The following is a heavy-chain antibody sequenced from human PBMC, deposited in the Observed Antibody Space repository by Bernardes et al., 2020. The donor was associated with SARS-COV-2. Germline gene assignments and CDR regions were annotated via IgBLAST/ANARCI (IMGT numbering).Heavy chain of an antibody. CDR2: ISYDGSNK. CDR1: GFTFSSYG. CDR3: AKGALYYYGSGSYDYGMDV. Sequence: GVSLRLSCAASGFTFSSYGMHWVRQAPGKGLEWVAVISYDGSNKYYADSVKGRFTISRDNSKNTLYLQMNSLRAEDTAVYYCAKGALYYYGSGSYDYGMDVWGQGTTVTVSS. V-gene: IGHV3-30*18. J-gene: IGHJ6*02. D-gene: IGHD3-10*01.